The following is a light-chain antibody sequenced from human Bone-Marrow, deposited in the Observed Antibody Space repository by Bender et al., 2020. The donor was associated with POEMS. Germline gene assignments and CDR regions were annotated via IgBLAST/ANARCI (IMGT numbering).Light chain of an antibody. CDR2: SDN. CDR1: NSNIGTNA. Sequence: QSVLTQPPSASGTPGQRVTISCSGSNSNIGTNALNWYQQFPGTAPKLLIYSDNQRPSGVPDRFYAFKSGTSASLAISGLQAEDEADYYCAGWDDGQSGGVFGGGKKMTVL. CDR3: AGWDDGQSGGV. J-gene: IGLJ3*02. V-gene: IGLV1-44*01.